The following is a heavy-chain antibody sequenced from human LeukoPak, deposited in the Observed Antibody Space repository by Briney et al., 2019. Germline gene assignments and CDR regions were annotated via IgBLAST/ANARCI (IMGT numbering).Heavy chain of an antibody. CDR1: GYTFTSFG. Sequence: GASVKVSCKASGYTFTSFGISWVRQAPGQGLEWMGWISAYNGNTNYAQKLQGRVTMTTDTSTSTAYMELRSLRSDDTAVYYCARDSMRGEDYDFWSGYYPGVWTRPYYFDYWGQGTLVTVSS. V-gene: IGHV1-18*01. CDR2: ISAYNGNT. CDR3: ARDSMRGEDYDFWSGYYPGVWTRPYYFDY. D-gene: IGHD3-3*01. J-gene: IGHJ4*02.